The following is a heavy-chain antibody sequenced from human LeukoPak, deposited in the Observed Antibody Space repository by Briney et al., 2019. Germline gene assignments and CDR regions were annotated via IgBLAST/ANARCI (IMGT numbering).Heavy chain of an antibody. CDR2: IYYNGST. CDR3: ARAPKGMTTVRYYYYYYYMDV. Sequence: SETLSLTCTVSSGSITSGGYYWNWIRQHPGKGLEWIGYIYYNGSTFYNPSLKSRVTMSVDTSKNQFSLKLSSVTAVDTAVYYCARAPKGMTTVRYYYYYYYMDVWGKGTTVTVSS. D-gene: IGHD4-11*01. CDR1: SGSITSGGYY. V-gene: IGHV4-31*03. J-gene: IGHJ6*03.